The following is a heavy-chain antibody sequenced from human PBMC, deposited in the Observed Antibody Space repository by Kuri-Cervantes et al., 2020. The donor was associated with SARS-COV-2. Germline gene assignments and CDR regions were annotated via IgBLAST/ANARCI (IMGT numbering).Heavy chain of an antibody. V-gene: IGHV4-61*09. D-gene: IGHD4-11*01. CDR2: IYTSGST. J-gene: IGHJ4*02. CDR1: GGSISSGSYY. Sequence: LSCTVSGGSISSGSYYWSWIRQPAGKGLEWIGHIYTSGSTNYDPSLKSRVTISVDTSKNQFSLKLSSVTAADTAVYYCARDRRNSFDYWGQGTLVTVSS. CDR3: ARDRRNSFDY.